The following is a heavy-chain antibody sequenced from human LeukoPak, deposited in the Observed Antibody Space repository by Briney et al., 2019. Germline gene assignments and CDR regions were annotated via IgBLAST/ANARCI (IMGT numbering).Heavy chain of an antibody. CDR2: INPNSGGT. CDR3: ARDFTGDSGWYNWFDP. V-gene: IGHV1-2*02. D-gene: IGHD6-19*01. Sequence: ASVTDSCMASGYTFTGYYMHWVRPAPGQRIEGMGWINPNSGGTNYAQKFQGRVTMVRDTSISIAYMELSRLRSDDTAVYYCARDFTGDSGWYNWFDPWGQGILVTVSS. CDR1: GYTFTGYY. J-gene: IGHJ5*02.